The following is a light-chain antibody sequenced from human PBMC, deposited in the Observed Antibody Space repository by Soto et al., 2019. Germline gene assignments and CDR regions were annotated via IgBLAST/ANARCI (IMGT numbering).Light chain of an antibody. V-gene: IGKV3-15*01. CDR3: QQYNNWPPGT. Sequence: EVVMTQSPATLSVSPGERAALSCRASQSVNNKLAWYQQKPGQAPRLLIYGASTRASGVPPRFSGSGSGTEFTLTISGLQSEDLAIYYCQQYNNWPPGTFGQGTKVEIK. CDR1: QSVNNK. J-gene: IGKJ1*01. CDR2: GAS.